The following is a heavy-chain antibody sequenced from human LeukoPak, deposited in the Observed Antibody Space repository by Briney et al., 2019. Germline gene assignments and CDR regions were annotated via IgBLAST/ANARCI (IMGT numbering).Heavy chain of an antibody. V-gene: IGHV3-23*01. CDR2: IEKNAGGA. J-gene: IGHJ4*02. Sequence: PGGSLRLSCAASGFTFSDFAMSWVRLAPGKGLEWVSSIEKNAGGAYYADSVKGRFTVSRDNSKNTLYLQMSSLRVEDTALYYCAKQEGALIENCCFDHWGLGTLVTVSS. CDR1: GFTFSDFA. CDR3: AKQEGALIENCCFDH. D-gene: IGHD1-26*01.